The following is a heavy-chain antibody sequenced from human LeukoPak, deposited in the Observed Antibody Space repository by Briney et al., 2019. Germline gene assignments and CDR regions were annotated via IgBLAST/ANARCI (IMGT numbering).Heavy chain of an antibody. CDR3: ARDPGYSSSWYSRYYYYYMDV. J-gene: IGHJ6*03. V-gene: IGHV4-59*12. CDR2: IYYSGST. D-gene: IGHD6-13*01. CDR1: GGSFSNYY. Sequence: SETLSLTCTVSGGSFSNYYWSWIRQPPGKGLEWIGYIYYSGSTNYNPSLKSRVTISVDTSKNQFSLKLSSVTAADTAVYYCARDPGYSSSWYSRYYYYYMDVWGKGTTVTVSS.